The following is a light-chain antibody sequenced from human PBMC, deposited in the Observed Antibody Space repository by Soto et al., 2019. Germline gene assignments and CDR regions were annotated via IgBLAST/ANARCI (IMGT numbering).Light chain of an antibody. CDR1: SSNIGAGYD. CDR2: GNN. J-gene: IGLJ1*01. Sequence: ERTQPPSVSGAPGQRATIACTGSSSNIGAGYDVHWYQQLPGTAPKLLMFGNNNRPSGAPDRFSGSKSGTSASLAITGLQADDGADYYCQSYDRSLSGYVFGTGTKVTV. CDR3: QSYDRSLSGYV. V-gene: IGLV1-40*01.